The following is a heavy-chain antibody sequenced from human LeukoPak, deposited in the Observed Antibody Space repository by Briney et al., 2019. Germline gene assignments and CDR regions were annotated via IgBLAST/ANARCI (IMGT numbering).Heavy chain of an antibody. CDR2: ISGSGGST. CDR1: GYTFTSYW. J-gene: IGHJ4*02. V-gene: IGHV3-23*01. D-gene: IGHD1-26*01. Sequence: GESLKISCKGSGYTFTSYWIGWVRQAPGKGLEWVSAISGSGGSTYYADSVKGRFTISRDNSKNTLYLQMNSLRAEDTAVYYCAKCIVGATAPFDYWGQGTLVTVSS. CDR3: AKCIVGATAPFDY.